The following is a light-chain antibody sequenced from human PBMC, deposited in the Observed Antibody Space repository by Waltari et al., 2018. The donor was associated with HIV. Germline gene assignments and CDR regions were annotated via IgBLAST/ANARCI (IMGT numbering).Light chain of an antibody. CDR1: SGHSSYI. CDR2: VEGSGSF. J-gene: IGLJ2*01. CDR3: ETWASDIRV. Sequence: QPVLTQSSSASASLESSVKLTCTLSSGHSSYIIAWHQQQPGKAPRYLMQVEGSGSFNKGSGGPDVCSGSSSAADRYLTISNLQSEDEADYYCETWASDIRVFGGGTKLTVL. V-gene: IGLV4-60*03.